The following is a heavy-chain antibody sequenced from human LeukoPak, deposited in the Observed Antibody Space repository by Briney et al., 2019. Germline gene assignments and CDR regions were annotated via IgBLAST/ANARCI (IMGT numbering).Heavy chain of an antibody. V-gene: IGHV2-5*02. J-gene: IGHJ4*02. CDR2: IYWDDDK. CDR3: AHSIVVVPAGGYYFAY. D-gene: IGHD2-2*01. Sequence: SGPTLVNPTQTLTLTCTFSGFSLSTSGVGAGWIRQRAGKALEWLALIYWDDDKRYSPSLKSRLTITKDTSKNQVVLTMTNMDPVDTATYYCAHSIVVVPAGGYYFAYWGQGTLVTVSS. CDR1: GFSLSTSGVG.